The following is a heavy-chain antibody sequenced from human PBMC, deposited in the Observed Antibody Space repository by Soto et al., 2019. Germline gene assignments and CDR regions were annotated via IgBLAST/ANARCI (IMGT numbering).Heavy chain of an antibody. J-gene: IGHJ3*02. D-gene: IGHD3-22*01. CDR3: ARDSGLGDFDI. CDR1: GFTFSSYS. CDR2: ISSSSSTI. Sequence: EVQLVESGGGLVQPGGSLRLSCAASGFTFSSYSMNWVRQAPGKGLERVSYISSSSSTIYYADSVKGRFTISRDNAKNSLYLQMNSLRAEDTAVYYCARDSGLGDFDIWGQGTMVTVSS. V-gene: IGHV3-48*01.